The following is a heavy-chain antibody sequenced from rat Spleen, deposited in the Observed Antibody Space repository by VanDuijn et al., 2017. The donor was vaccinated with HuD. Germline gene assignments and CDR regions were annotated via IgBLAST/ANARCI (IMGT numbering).Heavy chain of an antibody. V-gene: IGHV5-25*01. Sequence: EVQLVESGGGLVQPGRSMKLSCAASGLSFSNYDMAWVRQAPTKGLEWVASISYDGTATYYRDSVKGRCTISRDNAKSTLYLQMDSLRSEDTATYYCATGPRILRLDWFAYWGRGALVTVSS. CDR1: GLSFSNYD. J-gene: IGHJ3*01. CDR2: ISYDGTAT. CDR3: ATGPRILRLDWFAY. D-gene: IGHD1-6*01.